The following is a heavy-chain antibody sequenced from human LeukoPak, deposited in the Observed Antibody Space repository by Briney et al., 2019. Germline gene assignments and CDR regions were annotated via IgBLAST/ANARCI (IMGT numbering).Heavy chain of an antibody. J-gene: IGHJ3*02. Sequence: ASVKVSCKASGYTFTSYDINWVRQATGQGLEWMGWMNPNSANTGYAQKFQGRVSMTRNTSISTAYMELSSLRSEDTAVYYCARAHCSSASCYPTDAFDIWGQGTMVTVSS. V-gene: IGHV1-8*01. D-gene: IGHD2-2*01. CDR1: GYTFTSYD. CDR2: MNPNSANT. CDR3: ARAHCSSASCYPTDAFDI.